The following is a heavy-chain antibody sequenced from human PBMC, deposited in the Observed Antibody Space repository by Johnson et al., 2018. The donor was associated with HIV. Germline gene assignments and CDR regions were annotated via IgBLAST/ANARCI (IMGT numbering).Heavy chain of an antibody. Sequence: VQLVESGGGLVQPGRSLRLSCAASGFTFDDYAIHWVRQPPGKGLECVSGINSDGSSTSYADSVKGRFTISRDNAKNTLYLQMNSLRAEDTAVYYCARDAGGGRIVVDYDAFDIWGQGTMVTVSS. V-gene: IGHV3-9*01. D-gene: IGHD3-22*01. CDR3: ARDAGGGRIVVDYDAFDI. J-gene: IGHJ3*02. CDR1: GFTFDDYA. CDR2: INSDGSST.